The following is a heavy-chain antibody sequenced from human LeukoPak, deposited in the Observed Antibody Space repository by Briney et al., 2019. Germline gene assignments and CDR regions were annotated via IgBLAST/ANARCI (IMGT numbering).Heavy chain of an antibody. D-gene: IGHD2-15*01. Sequence: GESLKISCKGSGYRFTSYWIGWVRQMPGKGREWMGIIYPGDSDTRYSPSFQGQVTISADKSISTAYLQWSSLKASDTAMYYCARADCSGGSCYSEGNGMDVWGQGTTVTVSS. J-gene: IGHJ6*02. V-gene: IGHV5-51*01. CDR3: ARADCSGGSCYSEGNGMDV. CDR1: GYRFTSYW. CDR2: IYPGDSDT.